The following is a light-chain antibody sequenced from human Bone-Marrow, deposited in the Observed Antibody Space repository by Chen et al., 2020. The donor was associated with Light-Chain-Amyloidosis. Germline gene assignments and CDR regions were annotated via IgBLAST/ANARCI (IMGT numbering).Light chain of an antibody. CDR2: STN. J-gene: IGLJ3*02. CDR1: SGSVSTSYY. V-gene: IGLV8-61*01. Sequence: QTVVTQEPSFSVSPGGTVTLTCGLSSGSVSTSYYPSWYQQTPGQAPRTLIYSTNTRSSGVPARVSGSILGNKAALTITGAQADDESDYYCVLYMGSGISVFGGGTKLTVL. CDR3: VLYMGSGISV.